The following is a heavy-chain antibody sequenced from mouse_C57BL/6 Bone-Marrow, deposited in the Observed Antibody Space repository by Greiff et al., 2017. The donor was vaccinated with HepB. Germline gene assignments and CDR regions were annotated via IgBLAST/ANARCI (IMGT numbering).Heavy chain of an antibody. Sequence: EVQRVESEGGLVQPGSSMKLSCTASGFTFSDYYMAWVRQVPEKGLEWVANINYDGSSTYYLDSLKSRFIISRDNAKNILYLQMSSLKSEDTATYYCARDRGGYDYGFAYWGQGTLVTVSA. V-gene: IGHV5-16*01. J-gene: IGHJ3*01. CDR2: INYDGSST. CDR1: GFTFSDYY. CDR3: ARDRGGYDYGFAY. D-gene: IGHD2-4*01.